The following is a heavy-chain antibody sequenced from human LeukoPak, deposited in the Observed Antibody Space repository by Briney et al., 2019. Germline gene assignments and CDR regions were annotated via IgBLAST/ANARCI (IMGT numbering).Heavy chain of an antibody. V-gene: IGHV3-23*01. D-gene: IGHD3-10*01. CDR3: AKDVVRGVMWYFDY. Sequence: GGSLRLSCAASGFTFSSYAMSWVRQAPGKGLEWVSAISGSGGSTYYADSVKGRFTISRDNSKNTLYLQMNSLRAEDTAVYYCAKDVVRGVMWYFDYWGQGTLVTASP. CDR1: GFTFSSYA. CDR2: ISGSGGST. J-gene: IGHJ4*02.